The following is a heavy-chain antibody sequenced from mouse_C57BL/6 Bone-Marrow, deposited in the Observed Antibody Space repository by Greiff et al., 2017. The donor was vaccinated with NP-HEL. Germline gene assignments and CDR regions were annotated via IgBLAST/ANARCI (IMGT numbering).Heavy chain of an antibody. V-gene: IGHV1-50*01. Sequence: VQLQQPGAELVKPGASVKLSCKASGYTFTSYWMQWVKQRPGQGLEWIGEIDPSDSYTNYNQKFKGKATLTVDTSSSTAYMQLSSLTSEDSAVYYCALLYAYWGQGTTLTVSS. CDR2: IDPSDSYT. CDR3: ALLYAY. J-gene: IGHJ2*01. D-gene: IGHD2-12*01. CDR1: GYTFTSYW.